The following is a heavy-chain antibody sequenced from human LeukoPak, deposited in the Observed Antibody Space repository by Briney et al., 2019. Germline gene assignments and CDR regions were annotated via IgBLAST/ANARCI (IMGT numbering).Heavy chain of an antibody. D-gene: IGHD3-3*01. CDR2: IKQDGSEK. J-gene: IGHJ1*01. CDR1: GLTFSSYW. CDR3: AGGDLS. V-gene: IGHV3-7*04. Sequence: PGGSLRLSCAASGLTFSSYWMSWVRQAPGKGLEWVANIKQDGSEKYYVDFVKGRFTISRDNAKSSLYLQMNSLRAEDTAVYYCAGGDLSGGQGTLVTVSS.